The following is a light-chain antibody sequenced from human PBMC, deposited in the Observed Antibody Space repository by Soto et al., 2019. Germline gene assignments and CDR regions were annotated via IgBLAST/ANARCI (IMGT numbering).Light chain of an antibody. V-gene: IGKV1-12*01. CDR2: AAS. CDR3: HQDHTFPHT. J-gene: IGKJ2*01. Sequence: DIQMTQSPSSVSASVGDRVTITCRASQDMSSWLAWYQQKPGKAPKLLIFAASTLHSGVPSRFSGSGSGTDFTLTISNLQPEDFATYYCHQDHTFPHTFGQGTKLELK. CDR1: QDMSSW.